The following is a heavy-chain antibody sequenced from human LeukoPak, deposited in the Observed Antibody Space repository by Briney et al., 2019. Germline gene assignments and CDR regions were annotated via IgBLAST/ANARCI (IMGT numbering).Heavy chain of an antibody. J-gene: IGHJ4*02. D-gene: IGHD3-22*01. CDR2: ISYDGSKK. CDR3: ARVQREYYYDSSGIMGN. CDR1: GFTFSSYA. V-gene: IGHV3-30*04. Sequence: GGSLRLSCAASGFTFSSYAMHWVRQAPGKGLEWVAVISYDGSKKYYADSVKGRFTISRDNSKNTLYLQMNSLRVEDTAVYYCARVQREYYYDSSGIMGNWGQGTLVTVSS.